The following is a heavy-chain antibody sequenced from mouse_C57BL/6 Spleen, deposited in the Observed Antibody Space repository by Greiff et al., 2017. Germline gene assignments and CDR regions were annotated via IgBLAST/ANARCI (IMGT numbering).Heavy chain of an antibody. CDR2: IYPGDGDT. CDR3: ARSGLRGYAMDY. V-gene: IGHV1-82*01. Sequence: QVQLQQSGPELVKPGASVKISCKASGYAFSSSWMNWVKQRPGKGLEWIVRIYPGDGDTNYNGKFKGKATLTADKSSSTAYMQLSSLTSEDSAVYFCARSGLRGYAMDYWGQGTSVTVSS. J-gene: IGHJ4*01. CDR1: GYAFSSSW. D-gene: IGHD3-1*01.